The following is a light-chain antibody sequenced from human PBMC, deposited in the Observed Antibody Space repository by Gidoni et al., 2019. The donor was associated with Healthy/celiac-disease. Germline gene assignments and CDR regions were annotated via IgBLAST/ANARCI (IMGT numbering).Light chain of an antibody. CDR2: EVS. Sequence: QSALTQPASVSGSPGQSITISCTGTSSDVGSYNLVSLYQQHPGKAPKLMIYEVSKRPSGVSNRFSGSKSGNTASLTISWLQAEDEADYYCCSYAGSSTLVFGGGTKLTVL. V-gene: IGLV2-23*02. CDR3: CSYAGSSTLV. J-gene: IGLJ3*02. CDR1: SSDVGSYNL.